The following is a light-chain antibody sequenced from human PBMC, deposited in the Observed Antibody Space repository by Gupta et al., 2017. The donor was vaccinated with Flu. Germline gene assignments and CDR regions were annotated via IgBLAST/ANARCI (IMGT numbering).Light chain of an antibody. CDR3: SSYTSSTTFYV. Sequence: QSALTQPASVSGSPGQSITISCPGTSSDVGRSDSVSWYRQDPGKAPKLVIYDVSSRPSGVSSRFSGSKSGNTASLTISGLQAEDETDYYCSSYTSSTTFYVFGSGTKVTVL. CDR1: SSDVGRSDS. CDR2: DVS. V-gene: IGLV2-14*01. J-gene: IGLJ1*01.